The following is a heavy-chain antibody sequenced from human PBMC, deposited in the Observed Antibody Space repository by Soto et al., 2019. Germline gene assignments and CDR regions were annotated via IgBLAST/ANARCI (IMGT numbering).Heavy chain of an antibody. D-gene: IGHD3-9*01. J-gene: IGHJ4*02. Sequence: SETLSLTCALAGGSVSSGTYYWGWIRQPPGKGLEWIGYIYYSGSTNYNPSLKNRVTMSIDTSKNHFSLNLSSMTAADTAVYYCARTEAGYFDYWGQGTLVTVSS. CDR3: ARTEAGYFDY. V-gene: IGHV4-61*03. CDR2: IYYSGST. CDR1: GGSVSSGTYY.